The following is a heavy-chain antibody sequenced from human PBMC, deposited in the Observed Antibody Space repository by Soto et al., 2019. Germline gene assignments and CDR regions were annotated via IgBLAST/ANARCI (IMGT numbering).Heavy chain of an antibody. V-gene: IGHV4-4*07. CDR3: AREPPTYYYDSSGYYYFDY. CDR1: GGSISSYY. J-gene: IGHJ4*02. Sequence: PSETLSLTCTVSGGSISSYYWSWIRQPAGKGLEWIGRIYTSGSTNHNPSLKSRVTMSVDTSKNQFSLKLSSVTAADTAVYYCAREPPTYYYDSSGYYYFDYWGQGTLVTVSS. D-gene: IGHD3-22*01. CDR2: IYTSGST.